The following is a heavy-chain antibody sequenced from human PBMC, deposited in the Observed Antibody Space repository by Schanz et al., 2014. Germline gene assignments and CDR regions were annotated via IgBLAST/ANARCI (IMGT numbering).Heavy chain of an antibody. CDR2: ISSSSSYI. Sequence: VQLVESGGGVVQPGRSLRLSCAASGFTFSSYGMHWVRQAPGKGLEWVSSISSSSSYIYYADSVKGRFTISRDNAKNSLYLQMNSLRAEDTAVYYCAREEGWGIAAAGPKHYYYGMDVWGKGTTXTVSS. J-gene: IGHJ6*04. D-gene: IGHD6-13*01. CDR3: AREEGWGIAAAGPKHYYYGMDV. CDR1: GFTFSSYG. V-gene: IGHV3-21*01.